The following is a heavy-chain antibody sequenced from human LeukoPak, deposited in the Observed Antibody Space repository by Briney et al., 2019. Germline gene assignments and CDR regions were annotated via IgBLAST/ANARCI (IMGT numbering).Heavy chain of an antibody. Sequence: ASVKVSCKASGYTFTGYYMHWVRQAPGQGLEWMGWINPNSGGTNYVQKFQGRVTMTRDTSISTAYMELSRLRSDDTAVYYCARGKGALRYFDWLSGGAFDIWGQGTMVTVSS. D-gene: IGHD3-9*01. CDR3: ARGKGALRYFDWLSGGAFDI. CDR2: INPNSGGT. J-gene: IGHJ3*02. CDR1: GYTFTGYY. V-gene: IGHV1-2*02.